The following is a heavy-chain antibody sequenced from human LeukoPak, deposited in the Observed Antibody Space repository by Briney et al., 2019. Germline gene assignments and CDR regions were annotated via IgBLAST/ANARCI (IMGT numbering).Heavy chain of an antibody. CDR1: GFTFSSYS. J-gene: IGHJ4*02. Sequence: GSLRLSCAASGFTFSSYSMNWVRQAPGKGLEWVSYISSSSSTIYYADSVKGRFTISRDNAKNSLYLQMNSLRDEDTAVYYCARDGVEDTAMVHYFDYWGQGTLVTVSS. CDR3: ARDGVEDTAMVHYFDY. V-gene: IGHV3-48*02. D-gene: IGHD5-18*01. CDR2: ISSSSSTI.